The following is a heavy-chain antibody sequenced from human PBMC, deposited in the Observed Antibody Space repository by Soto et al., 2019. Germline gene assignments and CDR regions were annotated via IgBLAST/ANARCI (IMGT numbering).Heavy chain of an antibody. CDR2: IYYSGST. J-gene: IGHJ6*02. CDR3: ARHTGGNRYSGMDV. Sequence: QLQLQESGPGLVKPSETLSLTCTVSGGSISSSSYYWGWIRQPPGKGLEWIGSIYYSGSTYYNLSPRSGVTISVDTSKNPFSLKLSSGTAADTAVYYCARHTGGNRYSGMDVWGQGTTVTVSS. CDR1: GGSISSSSYY. D-gene: IGHD2-8*02. V-gene: IGHV4-39*01.